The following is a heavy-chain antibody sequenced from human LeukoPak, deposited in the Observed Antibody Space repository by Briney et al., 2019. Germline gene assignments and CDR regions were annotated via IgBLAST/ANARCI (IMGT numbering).Heavy chain of an antibody. Sequence: SETLSLTCAVYGGSFSDYYWSWIRQPPGKGLEWIGEINHSGSTNYNPSLKSRVTISVDTSKNQFSLRLSSLTAADTSVYYCARKVTWFDPWGQGTLVTVSS. CDR3: ARKVTWFDP. V-gene: IGHV4-34*01. J-gene: IGHJ5*02. CDR1: GGSFSDYY. CDR2: INHSGST. D-gene: IGHD2-21*02.